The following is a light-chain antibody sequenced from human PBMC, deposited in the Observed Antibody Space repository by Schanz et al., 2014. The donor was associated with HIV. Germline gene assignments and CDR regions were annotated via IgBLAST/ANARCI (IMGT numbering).Light chain of an antibody. V-gene: IGLV1-51*01. CDR2: DNY. CDR3: GTWDSSLSAWV. Sequence: QSLLTQPPSVSAAPGQRVTISCSGGALNLGHNFVSWYQQFPGTAPKLLIYDNYKRPSEIPDRFSGSKTGTSATLAITGLQTEDEADYYCGTWDSSLSAWVFGGGTKLTVL. J-gene: IGLJ3*02. CDR1: ALNLGHNF.